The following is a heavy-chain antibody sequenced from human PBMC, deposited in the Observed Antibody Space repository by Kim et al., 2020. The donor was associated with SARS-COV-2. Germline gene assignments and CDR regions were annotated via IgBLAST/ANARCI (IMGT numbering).Heavy chain of an antibody. Sequence: YYPGSVKGRFTISRENAKNSLYLQMNSLRAGDTAVYYCARLDYDSSGFDPWGQGTLVTVSS. J-gene: IGHJ5*02. CDR3: ARLDYDSSGFDP. D-gene: IGHD3-22*01. V-gene: IGHV3-13*01.